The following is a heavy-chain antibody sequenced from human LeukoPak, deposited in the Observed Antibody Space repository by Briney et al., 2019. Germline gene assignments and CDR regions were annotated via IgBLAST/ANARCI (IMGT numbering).Heavy chain of an antibody. CDR3: ARPSPRLYRGSYYY. CDR1: GYTFTGYY. CDR2: INPNSGGT. Sequence: ASVKVSCKASGYTFTGYYMHWVRQAPGQGLEWMGWINPNSGGTNYAQKFQGRVTMTRDTSISTAYMELSRLRSDDTAVYYCARPSPRLYRGSYYYWGQGTLVTVSS. D-gene: IGHD1-26*01. V-gene: IGHV1-2*02. J-gene: IGHJ4*02.